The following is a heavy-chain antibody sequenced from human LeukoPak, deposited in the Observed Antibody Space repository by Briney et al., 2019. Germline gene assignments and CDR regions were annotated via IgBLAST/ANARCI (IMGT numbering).Heavy chain of an antibody. J-gene: IGHJ3*02. V-gene: IGHV3-74*01. CDR2: LNNDGSST. D-gene: IGHD5-18*01. Sequence: GGSLRLSCAASGFTFSSYWMHWVRQAPGKGLVWVSRLNNDGSSTNYADSVKGRFTISRDNAKNTLYLRMNSLRAEDTAVYYCARTAWDAFDIWGQGTMVTVSS. CDR1: GFTFSSYW. CDR3: ARTAWDAFDI.